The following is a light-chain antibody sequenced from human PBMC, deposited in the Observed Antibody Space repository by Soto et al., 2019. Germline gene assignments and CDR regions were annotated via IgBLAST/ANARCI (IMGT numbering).Light chain of an antibody. J-gene: IGKJ1*01. CDR2: GAS. CDR3: QQYGRSPPT. CDR1: QSVSSSY. Sequence: DIVLTQSPGTLSLSPGERATLSCRASQSVSSSYLAWYQQKPGQAPRLLIYGASSRATGLPDRFSGSGSGTDFTLTISRLEPEDFAGYYCQQYGRSPPTFGQGTKVESK. V-gene: IGKV3-20*01.